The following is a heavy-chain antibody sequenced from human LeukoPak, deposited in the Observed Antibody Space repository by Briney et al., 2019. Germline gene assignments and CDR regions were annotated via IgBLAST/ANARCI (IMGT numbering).Heavy chain of an antibody. CDR3: ARSGEGSSSDYYMDV. Sequence: SETLSLTCTVSGGSISSYYWSWIRQPPGKGLEWIGYIYTSGSTNYNPSLKSRVTISVDTSKNQFSLKLSSVTAADTAVYYCARSGEGSSSDYYMDVWGKGPRSPSP. D-gene: IGHD6-6*01. CDR1: GGSISSYY. CDR2: IYTSGST. J-gene: IGHJ6*03. V-gene: IGHV4-4*09.